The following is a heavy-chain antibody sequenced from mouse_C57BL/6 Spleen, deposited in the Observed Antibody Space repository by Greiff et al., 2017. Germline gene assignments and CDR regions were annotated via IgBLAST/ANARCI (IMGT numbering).Heavy chain of an antibody. CDR2: IWSGGST. J-gene: IGHJ3*01. CDR1: GFSLTSYG. V-gene: IGHV2-4*01. CDR3: APIYYDYDPTWFAY. Sequence: VQVVESGPGLVQPSQSLSITCTVSGFSLTSYGVHWVRQPPGKGLEWLGVIWSGGSTDYNAAFISRLSISKDNSKSQVFFKMNSLQADDTAIYYCAPIYYDYDPTWFAYWGQGTLVTVSA. D-gene: IGHD2-4*01.